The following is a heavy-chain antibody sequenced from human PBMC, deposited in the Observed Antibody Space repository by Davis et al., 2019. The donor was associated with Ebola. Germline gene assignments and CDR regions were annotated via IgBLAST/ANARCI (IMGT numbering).Heavy chain of an antibody. CDR2: INHSGST. V-gene: IGHV4-34*01. J-gene: IGHJ4*02. Sequence: MPSETLSFTCAVYGGSFSGYYWSWIRQPPGKGLEWIGEINHSGSTNYNPSLKSRVTISVDTSKNQFSLKLSSVTAADTAVYYCARRSIAAPFDYWGQGTLVTVSS. CDR1: GGSFSGYY. CDR3: ARRSIAAPFDY. D-gene: IGHD6-6*01.